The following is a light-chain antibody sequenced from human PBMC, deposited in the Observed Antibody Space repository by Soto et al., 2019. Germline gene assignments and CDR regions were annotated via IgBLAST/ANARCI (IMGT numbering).Light chain of an antibody. J-gene: IGKJ1*01. V-gene: IGKV1-33*01. CDR3: QQYNIYPWT. CDR1: QDISHY. CDR2: DAS. Sequence: DIQMTQSPSSLSASVGDRVSITCQASQDISHYLNWYQQKPGKAPTLLIYDASNLETGVPSRFSGSGSGTEFTLSISSLQPDDFATYYCQQYNIYPWTFGQGTKVDIK.